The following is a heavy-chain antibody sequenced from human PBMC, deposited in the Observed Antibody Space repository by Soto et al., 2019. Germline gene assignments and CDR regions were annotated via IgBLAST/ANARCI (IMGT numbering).Heavy chain of an antibody. CDR2: ISYDGSNK. Sequence: PGGSLRLSCAASGFTFSSYAMHWVRQAPGKGLEWVAVISYDGSNKYYADSVKGRFTISRDNSKNTLYLQMNSLRAEDTAVYYCARDIGFGELSSLGWFDPWGQGTLVTVSS. J-gene: IGHJ5*02. D-gene: IGHD3-10*01. CDR1: GFTFSSYA. CDR3: ARDIGFGELSSLGWFDP. V-gene: IGHV3-30-3*01.